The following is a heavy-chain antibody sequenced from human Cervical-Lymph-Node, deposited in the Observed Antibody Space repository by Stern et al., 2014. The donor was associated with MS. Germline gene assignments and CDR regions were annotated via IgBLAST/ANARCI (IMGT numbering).Heavy chain of an antibody. J-gene: IGHJ6*02. CDR2: IFYSGTT. CDR1: GGSIRSDDHC. Sequence: QLQLQESGPGLLKPSQTLSLTCTVSGGSIRSDDHCWSWIRQTPGKGLEWIGYIFYSGTTYYNRSLKSRVTISVDTSKDQFSLHLRSVTAADTAIYYCARDRVYGVASGLYYGMDVWGQGTTVTVSS. D-gene: IGHD3-3*01. CDR3: ARDRVYGVASGLYYGMDV. V-gene: IGHV4-30-4*01.